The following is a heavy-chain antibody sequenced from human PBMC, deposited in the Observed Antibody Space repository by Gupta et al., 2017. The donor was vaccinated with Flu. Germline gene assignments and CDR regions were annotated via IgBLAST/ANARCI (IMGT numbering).Heavy chain of an antibody. CDR1: EYTFTGDH. CDR2: INPNSCDT. CDR3: ARPRFDVAGSCDNCFDP. J-gene: IGHJ5*02. V-gene: IGHV1-2*02. D-gene: IGHD2-15*01. Sequence: QVQLVQSGAEVKKPGASVNISCKDSEYTFTGDHIHWVSKAPGQGLEWIGWINPNSCDTNFAHKFQDRVTMARETAISTIYIELSRLKSDDTASYYCARPRFDVAGSCDNCFDPWGQGTLVTVSS.